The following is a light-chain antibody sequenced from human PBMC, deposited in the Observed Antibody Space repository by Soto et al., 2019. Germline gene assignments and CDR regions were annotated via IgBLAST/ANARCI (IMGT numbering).Light chain of an antibody. CDR1: SSNIGSNT. CDR3: AAWDDSLNGLYV. CDR2: NNN. V-gene: IGLV1-44*01. J-gene: IGLJ1*01. Sequence: QSVLTRPPSASGTPGQRVTISCSGSSSNIGSNTVNWYQQLPGTAPKLLIYNNNQRPSGVPDRFSGSKSGTSASLAISGLQSEDEADYYCAAWDDSLNGLYVFGTGTKLTVL.